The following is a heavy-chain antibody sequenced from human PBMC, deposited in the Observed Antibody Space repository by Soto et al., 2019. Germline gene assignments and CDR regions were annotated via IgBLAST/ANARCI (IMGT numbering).Heavy chain of an antibody. Sequence: QERLVESGGGLVKPGGSLRLSCAVSGFTFSDYYMRWIRQPPGKGLEWVSYISHSGSSTYFADSVKGRFTISRDNAKNSLYLQMNSLRAEDTAVYYCARGSVMCGGDCPDLWGRGTLVTVSS. CDR1: GFTFSDYY. D-gene: IGHD2-21*02. CDR3: ARGSVMCGGDCPDL. CDR2: ISHSGSST. J-gene: IGHJ2*01. V-gene: IGHV3-11*01.